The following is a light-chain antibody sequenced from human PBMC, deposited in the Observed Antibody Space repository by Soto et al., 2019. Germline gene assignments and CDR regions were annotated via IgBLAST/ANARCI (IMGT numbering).Light chain of an antibody. J-gene: IGLJ3*02. CDR1: SSDVGGYNY. CDR2: EVT. CDR3: SSYAASNNFYFV. V-gene: IGLV2-8*01. Sequence: QSVLTQPPSASGSPGRSVTISCTGTSSDVGGYNYVSWYQQYPGRAPKLMIYEVTKRPSGVPDRFSGSKSGNTASLTVSGLQAEDEADYYCSSYAASNNFYFVFGGGTKVTVL.